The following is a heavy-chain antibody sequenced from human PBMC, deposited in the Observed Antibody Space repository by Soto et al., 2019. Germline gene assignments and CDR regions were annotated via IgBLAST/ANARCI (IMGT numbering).Heavy chain of an antibody. CDR3: ARETSLGYCSGGSCSHFDY. Sequence: PGESLKISCKGSGYIFTSYWICWVRQMPVKVLEWMGIIYPGDSDTRYSPSFQGQVTISADKSISTAYLQWSSLKASDTAMYYCARETSLGYCSGGSCSHFDYWGQGTLVTV. CDR1: GYIFTSYW. V-gene: IGHV5-51*01. CDR2: IYPGDSDT. D-gene: IGHD2-15*01. J-gene: IGHJ4*02.